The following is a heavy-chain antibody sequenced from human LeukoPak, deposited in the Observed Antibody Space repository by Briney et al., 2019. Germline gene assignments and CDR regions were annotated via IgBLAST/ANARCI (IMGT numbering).Heavy chain of an antibody. CDR1: GGTFSSYA. V-gene: IGHV1-69*05. CDR2: IIPIFGTA. J-gene: IGHJ3*02. Sequence: SVKVSCKASGGTFSSYAISWVRQAPGQGLEWMGGIIPIFGTANYAQKFQGRVTITTDESKSTAYMELSSLRSEDTAVYYCARGTWIIAAAGTGTDAFDIWGQGTMVTVSS. CDR3: ARGTWIIAAAGTGTDAFDI. D-gene: IGHD6-13*01.